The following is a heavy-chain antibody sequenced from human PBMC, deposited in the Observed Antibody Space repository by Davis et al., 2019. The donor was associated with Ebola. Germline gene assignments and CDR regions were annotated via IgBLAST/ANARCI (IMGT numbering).Heavy chain of an antibody. J-gene: IGHJ6*02. D-gene: IGHD6-6*01. CDR3: VRIGDSSSSPPRYHFYSMDV. Sequence: LSLTCAASGFTFSSYAMSWVRQAPGKGLEWVSAISGSGGSTYYADSVKGRFTIARDNSKDTVYLQMNSLRVEDTAVYYCVRIGDSSSSPPRYHFYSMDVWGQGTTVTVSS. V-gene: IGHV3-23*01. CDR1: GFTFSSYA. CDR2: ISGSGGST.